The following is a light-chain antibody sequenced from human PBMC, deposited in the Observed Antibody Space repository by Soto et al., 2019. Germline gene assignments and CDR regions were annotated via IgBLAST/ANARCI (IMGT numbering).Light chain of an antibody. CDR2: EVT. CDR3: SSLTTSTTLI. Sequence: QSALTQPPSVSGSPGQSVTISCTGTSSDVGSFNRVSWYQQPPGTAPKLMIFEVTNRPSGVPDRFSGSKSGSTAALTISGLQAEDEADYYCSSLTTSTTLIFGGGTKLTVL. CDR1: SSDVGSFNR. V-gene: IGLV2-18*02. J-gene: IGLJ2*01.